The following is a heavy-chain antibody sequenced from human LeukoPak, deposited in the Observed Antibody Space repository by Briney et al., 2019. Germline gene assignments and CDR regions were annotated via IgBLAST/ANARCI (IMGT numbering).Heavy chain of an antibody. J-gene: IGHJ3*02. CDR2: TYYRSKWYN. CDR1: GDSVSSNSAA. D-gene: IGHD3-10*01. CDR3: AKSSVREYAFDI. Sequence: PSQTLSLTCAISGDSVSSNSAAWNWIRQSPSRGLEWLGRTYYRSKWYNDYAVSVKSRITINPDTSKNQFSLQQNSVTPKDTAVYYCAKSSVREYAFDIWGQGTMVTVSS. V-gene: IGHV6-1*01.